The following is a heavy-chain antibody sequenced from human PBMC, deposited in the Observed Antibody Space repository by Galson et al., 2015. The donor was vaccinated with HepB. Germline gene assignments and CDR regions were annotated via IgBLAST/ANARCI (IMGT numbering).Heavy chain of an antibody. CDR1: GHTLTSYY. V-gene: IGHV1-46*01. J-gene: IGHJ6*02. CDR3: ARDQMGGSSGGGMDV. D-gene: IGHD1-26*01. CDR2: INPSGGST. Sequence: PVKVSCKASGHTLTSYYMHCARQAPGQGLEWMGLINPSGGSTSYAQKFQGRVTMTRDTSTSTVYMELSSLRSEDTAVYYCARDQMGGSSGGGMDVWGQGTTVTVSS.